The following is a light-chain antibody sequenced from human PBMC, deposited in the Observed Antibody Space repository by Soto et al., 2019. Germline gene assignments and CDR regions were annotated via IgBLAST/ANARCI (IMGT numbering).Light chain of an antibody. CDR2: GTS. V-gene: IGKV3-15*01. CDR3: QQYNNWPFIT. J-gene: IGKJ5*01. Sequence: EIVLTQSPATLSLSPGERATLSCSTGQSVNSYLAWFQQRPGQSPRLLIYGTSSRATGIPARFSGSGSGTEFTLSISSLQSEDFAVYYCQQYNNWPFITFGQGTRLEIK. CDR1: QSVNSY.